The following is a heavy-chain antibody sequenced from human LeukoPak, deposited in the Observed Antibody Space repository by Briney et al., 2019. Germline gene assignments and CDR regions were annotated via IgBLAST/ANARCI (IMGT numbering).Heavy chain of an antibody. CDR3: ARDTRTFDY. V-gene: IGHV3-7*01. D-gene: IGHD1-26*01. CDR2: IKQDGSEK. CDR1: GFTFSRYR. Sequence: GGSLRLSCAASGFTFSRYRMNWVRQAPGKGLEWVANIKQDGSEKYYVDSVKGRFTIPRDNAKNSLFLQMNSLRAEDTAVYHCARDTRTFDYWGQGTLVTVSS. J-gene: IGHJ4*02.